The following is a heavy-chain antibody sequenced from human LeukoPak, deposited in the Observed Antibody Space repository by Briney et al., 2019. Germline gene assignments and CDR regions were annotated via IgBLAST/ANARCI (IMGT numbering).Heavy chain of an antibody. V-gene: IGHV1-69*04. D-gene: IGHD3-22*01. CDR1: GGTFSSYG. Sequence: GASVKVSCKASGGTFSSYGISWVRQAPGQGLEWMGRIIPILDIANSAQKFQGRVTITADKSTSTAYMELSSLRSEDTALYYCARDWSLDTSGPFAYWGQGTLVTVSS. J-gene: IGHJ4*02. CDR3: ARDWSLDTSGPFAY. CDR2: IIPILDIA.